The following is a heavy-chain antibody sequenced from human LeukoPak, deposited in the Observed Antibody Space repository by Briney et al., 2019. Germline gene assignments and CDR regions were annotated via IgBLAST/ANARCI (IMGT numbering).Heavy chain of an antibody. D-gene: IGHD3-10*01. CDR2: INHSGST. V-gene: IGHV4-34*01. CDR3: AGGMVRGVIRYFQH. Sequence: SETLSLTCAAYGGSFSGYYWSWIRQPPGKGLEWIGEINHSGSTNYNPSPKSRVTISVDTSKNQFSLKLSSVTAADTAVYYCAGGMVRGVIRYFQHWGQGTLVTVSS. J-gene: IGHJ1*01. CDR1: GGSFSGYY.